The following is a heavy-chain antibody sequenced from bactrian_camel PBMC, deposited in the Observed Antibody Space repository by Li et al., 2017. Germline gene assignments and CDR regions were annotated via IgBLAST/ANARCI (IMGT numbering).Heavy chain of an antibody. J-gene: IGHJ4*01. CDR1: GFTANPSC. D-gene: IGHD2*01. CDR3: ATGPFWSCMVVSGRGREYTY. V-gene: IGHV3S63*01. CDR2: IRTGAGST. Sequence: VQLVESGGGSVQAGGSLRLSCAASGFTANPSCIAWFRQAPGKEREGVASIRTGAGSTVYADSVKDRFTISQDKGNYTLYLQMDSLKPEDTAMYYCATGPFWSCMVVSGRGREYTYWGQGTQVTVS.